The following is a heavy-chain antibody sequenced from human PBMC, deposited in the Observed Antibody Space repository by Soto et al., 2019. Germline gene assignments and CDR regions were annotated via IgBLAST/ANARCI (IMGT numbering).Heavy chain of an antibody. V-gene: IGHV1-69*01. CDR1: GGTFSSYA. D-gene: IGHD6-13*01. J-gene: IGHJ5*02. Sequence: QVQLVQSGAEVKKPGSSVKVSCKASGGTFSSYAISWVRQAPGQGLEWMGGIIPIFGTANYAQKFQGRVTITADESTSTGYMERSSLRSEGTAVYYCARVGVDSSSWTRNWFDPWGQGTLVTVSS. CDR2: IIPIFGTA. CDR3: ARVGVDSSSWTRNWFDP.